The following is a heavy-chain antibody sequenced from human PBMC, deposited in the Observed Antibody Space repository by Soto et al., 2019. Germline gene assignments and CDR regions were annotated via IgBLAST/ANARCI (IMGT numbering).Heavy chain of an antibody. CDR2: ISSSSSYV. J-gene: IGHJ6*02. V-gene: IGHV3-21*06. D-gene: IGHD1-26*01. CDR3: ARDRVIVGATTHLYYGMDV. CDR1: GFTFSSYS. Sequence: EVQLVESGGGLVKPGGSLRLSCAASGFTFSSYSMNWVRQAPGKGLEWVSSISSSSSYVYYADSVKGRFTISRDNAKNSLYLQMHNRRAEETAMYYLARDRVIVGATTHLYYGMDVWGQWTTVTVSS.